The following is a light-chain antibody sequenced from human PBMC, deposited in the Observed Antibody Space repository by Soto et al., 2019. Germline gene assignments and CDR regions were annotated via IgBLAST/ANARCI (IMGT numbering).Light chain of an antibody. J-gene: IGLJ7*01. CDR2: RSN. V-gene: IGLV1-47*01. CDR1: SSNIGSNY. CDR3: ASWDDSLSGSV. Sequence: QSVLTQTPSASGTPGQRVTISCSGSSSNIGSNYVYWYQQLPGTAPKLIIYRSNQRPSGVPDRFSGSKSGTSASLAISGLRSEDEADYYCASWDDSLSGSVFGGGTQLTVL.